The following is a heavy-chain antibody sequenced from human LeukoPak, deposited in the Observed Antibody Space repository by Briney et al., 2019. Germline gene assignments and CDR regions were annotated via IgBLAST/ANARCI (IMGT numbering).Heavy chain of an antibody. Sequence: PGRSLRLSCAASGFTFDDYAMHWVRQAPGKGLEWVSGISWNSGSIGYADSVKGRFTFSRDNARNSLYLQMNSLRTEDTALYYCAKDGAYDSSPAPFFDYWGQGTLVTVSS. CDR3: AKDGAYDSSPAPFFDY. V-gene: IGHV3-9*01. D-gene: IGHD3-22*01. CDR2: ISWNSGSI. CDR1: GFTFDDYA. J-gene: IGHJ4*02.